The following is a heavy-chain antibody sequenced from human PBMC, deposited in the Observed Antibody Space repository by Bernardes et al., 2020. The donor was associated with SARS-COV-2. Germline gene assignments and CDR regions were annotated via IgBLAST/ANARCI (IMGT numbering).Heavy chain of an antibody. CDR3: ARLDYYLSGTYYNARHY. Sequence: SETLSLTCAVYGGSFSGTYWSWIRQPPGKGLEWIGEINHSGVTNYTPSLQSRVTISVDMSKNQFSLRLTSVTAADTAVYFCARLDYYLSGTYYNARHYWGQGALVTVSS. CDR1: GGSFSGTY. D-gene: IGHD3-10*01. CDR2: INHSGVT. J-gene: IGHJ4*02. V-gene: IGHV4-34*01.